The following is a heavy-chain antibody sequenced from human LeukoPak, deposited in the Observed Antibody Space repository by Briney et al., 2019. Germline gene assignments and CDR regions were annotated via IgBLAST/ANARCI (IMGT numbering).Heavy chain of an antibody. CDR2: ISGSGGST. CDR1: GFAFSSYA. J-gene: IGHJ4*02. Sequence: GGSLRLSCAASGFAFSSYAMSWVRQAPGKGLEWVSAISGSGGSTYYADSVKGRFTISRDNSKNTLYLQMNSLRAEDTAVYYCAKDRRGSYYFDYWGQGTLVTVSS. D-gene: IGHD1-26*01. CDR3: AKDRRGSYYFDY. V-gene: IGHV3-23*01.